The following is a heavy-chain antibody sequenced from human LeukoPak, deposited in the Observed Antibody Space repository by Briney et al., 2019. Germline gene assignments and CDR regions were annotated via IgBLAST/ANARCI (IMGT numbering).Heavy chain of an antibody. V-gene: IGHV3-30*04. J-gene: IGHJ4*02. CDR1: GFTFSSYA. CDR2: ISYDGSNK. D-gene: IGHD1-26*01. CDR3: ARDPSWKSSGSYYYDY. Sequence: GSLRLSCAASGFTFSSYAMHWVRQAPGKGLEWAAVISYDGSNKYYADSVKGRFTISRDNSKNTLYLQMNSLRAEDTAVYYCARDPSWKSSGSYYYDYWGQGTLVTVSS.